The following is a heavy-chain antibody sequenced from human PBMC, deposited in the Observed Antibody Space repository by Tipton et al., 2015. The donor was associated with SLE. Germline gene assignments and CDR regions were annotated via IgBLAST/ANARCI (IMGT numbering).Heavy chain of an antibody. CDR2: IWFDGSDK. V-gene: IGHV3-33*01. CDR3: ARGEAGMLEAFDI. D-gene: IGHD1-26*01. CDR1: GFTFSDYV. Sequence: SLRLSCEASGFTFSDYVMHWVRQAPGKGLEWVGLIWFDGSDKFYADSVKGRFTISRDTSKKSLYLQMLSLGTEDTAVYYCARGEAGMLEAFDIWGQGTMVTVSS. J-gene: IGHJ3*02.